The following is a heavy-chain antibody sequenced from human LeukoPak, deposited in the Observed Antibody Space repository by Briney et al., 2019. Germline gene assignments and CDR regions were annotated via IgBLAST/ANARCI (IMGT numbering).Heavy chain of an antibody. CDR1: GFTFSSYW. Sequence: GGSLRLSCAAPGFTFSSYWMSWVRQAPGKGLEWVANIKQDGSEKYYVDSVKGRFTISRDNSKNTLYLQMNSLRAEDTAMYYCARDREGGYSYGYAFGAFDIWGQGTMVTVSS. J-gene: IGHJ3*02. CDR2: IKQDGSEK. D-gene: IGHD5-18*01. CDR3: ARDREGGYSYGYAFGAFDI. V-gene: IGHV3-7*01.